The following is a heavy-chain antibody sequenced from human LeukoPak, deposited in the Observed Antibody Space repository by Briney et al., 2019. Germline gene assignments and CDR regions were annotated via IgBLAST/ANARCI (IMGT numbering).Heavy chain of an antibody. CDR2: TYYRSNWYT. D-gene: IGHD2-15*01. V-gene: IGHV6-1*01. Sequence: SQTLSLTCAISGDSGSTISAAWTWIRQSPSRDLEWLGRTYYRSNWYTDYAVSVKGRLTVNPDTSRNQFSLHLNSVTPEDTAVYYCARDMTYCSGGTCFPAMDVWGQGTTVTVSS. CDR1: GDSGSTISAA. J-gene: IGHJ6*02. CDR3: ARDMTYCSGGTCFPAMDV.